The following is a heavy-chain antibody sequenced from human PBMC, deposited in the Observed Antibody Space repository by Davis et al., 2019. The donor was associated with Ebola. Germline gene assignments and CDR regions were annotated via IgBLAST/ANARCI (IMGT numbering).Heavy chain of an antibody. D-gene: IGHD6-19*01. CDR3: ARRDGSSGWYNYYGMDV. V-gene: IGHV4-59*01. Sequence: MPSETLSLTCTVSGGSISSYYWSWIRQPPGKGLEWIGYIYYSGSTNYNPSLKSRVTISVDTSKNQFSLKLSSVTAADTAVYYCARRDGSSGWYNYYGMDVWGQGTTVTVPS. CDR2: IYYSGST. CDR1: GGSISSYY. J-gene: IGHJ6*02.